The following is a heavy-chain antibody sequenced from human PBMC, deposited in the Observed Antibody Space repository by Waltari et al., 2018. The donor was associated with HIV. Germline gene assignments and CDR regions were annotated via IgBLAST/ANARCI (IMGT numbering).Heavy chain of an antibody. Sequence: EVPLVESGGGLVQPGGSLRLSCAASGFTFSSYWIHWVRQAPGKGLVGVARITSEGSITSYADSVKGRFTISRDNAKNTLYLQMNSLRVEDTAVYYCARGDGYAYPNWGQGTLVTVSS. CDR1: GFTFSSYW. J-gene: IGHJ4*02. CDR2: ITSEGSIT. V-gene: IGHV3-74*01. CDR3: ARGDGYAYPN. D-gene: IGHD5-12*01.